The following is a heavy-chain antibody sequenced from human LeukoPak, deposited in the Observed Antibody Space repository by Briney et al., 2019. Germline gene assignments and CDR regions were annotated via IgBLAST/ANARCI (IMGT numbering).Heavy chain of an antibody. CDR3: ARQGQLRLGELSPLGY. CDR2: IYFSGST. D-gene: IGHD3-16*02. Sequence: SETLSLTCTVSGGSISSYFWSWIRQPPGKGLEWIGYIYFSGSTSYNPSLKSRVTISVDTSKNQFSLKLSSVTAADTAVYYCARQGQLRLGELSPLGYWGQGTLVTISS. CDR1: GGSISSYF. V-gene: IGHV4-59*01. J-gene: IGHJ4*02.